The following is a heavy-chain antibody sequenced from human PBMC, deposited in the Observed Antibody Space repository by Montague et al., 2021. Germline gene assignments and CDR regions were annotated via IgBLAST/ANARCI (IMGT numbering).Heavy chain of an antibody. V-gene: IGHV4-39*01. J-gene: IGHJ5*02. CDR1: GGSIRRSIYY. CDR3: APLRGLAAP. D-gene: IGHD6-13*01. CDR2: IYNSEIT. Sequence: SETLSLTCTVSGGSIRRSIYYWACFRQPPGKGLEWMGCIYNSEITYYNTSRRNRVIMSVDTSKNQFSLHLTSVTAADTALYYCAPLRGLAAPWGQGTLVTVS.